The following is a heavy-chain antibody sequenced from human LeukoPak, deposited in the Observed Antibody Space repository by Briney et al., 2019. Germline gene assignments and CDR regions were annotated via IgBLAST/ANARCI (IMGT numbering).Heavy chain of an antibody. D-gene: IGHD6-19*01. V-gene: IGHV1-46*01. CDR2: INPSGGST. J-gene: IGHJ4*02. CDR3: ARDLAVAGTGDY. Sequence: ASVKVSCKACGYTFTSYYMHWVRQAPGQGLEWMGIINPSGGSTSYAQKFQGRVTMTRDTSTSTVYMELSSLRSEDTAVYYCARDLAVAGTGDYWGQGTLVTVSS. CDR1: GYTFTSYY.